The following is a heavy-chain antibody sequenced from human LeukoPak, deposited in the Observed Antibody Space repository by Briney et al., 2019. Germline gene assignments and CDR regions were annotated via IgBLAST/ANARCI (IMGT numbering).Heavy chain of an antibody. V-gene: IGHV3-7*04. Sequence: GGSLRLSCAASGFTFSSCWMNWVRQAPGKGLEWVANIKHDGSDKYYPDSVKGRFTISRDNTKKSLYLQMNSLTADDTAVYYCVRGSIWSPDNWGQGTLVTVSS. CDR3: VRGSIWSPDN. CDR2: IKHDGSDK. CDR1: GFTFSSCW. D-gene: IGHD3-10*01. J-gene: IGHJ4*02.